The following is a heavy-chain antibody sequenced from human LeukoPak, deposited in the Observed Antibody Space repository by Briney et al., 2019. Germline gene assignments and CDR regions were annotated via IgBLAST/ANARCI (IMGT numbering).Heavy chain of an antibody. CDR3: ARMITFGGVIPD. J-gene: IGHJ4*02. D-gene: IGHD3-16*01. CDR2: IYHSGST. CDR1: GYSISSGYY. Sequence: PSETLSLTCTVSGYSISSGYYWGWIRQPPGKGLEWIGSIYHSGSTYYNPSLKSRVTISVDTSKNQFSLKLSSVTAADTAVYYCARMITFGGVIPDWGQGTLVTVSS. V-gene: IGHV4-38-2*02.